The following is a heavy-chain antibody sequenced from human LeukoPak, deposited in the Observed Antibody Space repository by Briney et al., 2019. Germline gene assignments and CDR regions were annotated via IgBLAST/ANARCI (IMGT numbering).Heavy chain of an antibody. V-gene: IGHV1-3*01. J-gene: IGHJ4*02. CDR1: GYTFTSYT. D-gene: IGHD1-14*01. CDR3: AKGAGFAEPLPDY. Sequence: GASVKVSCKASGYTFTSYTMHWVRQAPGQRLEWMGWINAGHGNTKHSQKFQPRVTITRDTSASTAYMELRSLRSEDTAVYYCAKGAGFAEPLPDYWGQGTLVTVSS. CDR2: INAGHGNT.